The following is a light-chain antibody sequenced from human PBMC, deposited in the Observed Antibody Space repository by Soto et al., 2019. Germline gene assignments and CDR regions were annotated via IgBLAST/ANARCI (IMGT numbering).Light chain of an antibody. CDR2: AAS. V-gene: IGKV1-12*01. J-gene: IGKJ4*01. Sequence: QITQSPSSVSASVGDTVTITCRASQLISSWLAWYQQKPGKAPKLLIYAASNLQSGVPSRFSGSESGTDFTLTISSLQPEDFATYYCQQASSFPLTFGGGTKVEI. CDR1: QLISSW. CDR3: QQASSFPLT.